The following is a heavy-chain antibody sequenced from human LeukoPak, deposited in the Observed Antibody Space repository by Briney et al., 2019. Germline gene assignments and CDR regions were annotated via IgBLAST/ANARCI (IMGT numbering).Heavy chain of an antibody. CDR1: GFTFSTYD. J-gene: IGHJ3*02. Sequence: GGSLRLSFAASGFTFSTYDMHWVRQATGKGLEWVSGIGTAGDTYYSDSVKGRFTISRENARSSLYLQMDSLRVGDTALYYCTRGGRDGFDIWGQGTMVTVSS. V-gene: IGHV3-13*01. CDR3: TRGGRDGFDI. CDR2: IGTAGDT. D-gene: IGHD2-15*01.